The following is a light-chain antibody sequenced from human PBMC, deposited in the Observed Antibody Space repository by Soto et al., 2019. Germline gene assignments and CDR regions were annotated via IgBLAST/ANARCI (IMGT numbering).Light chain of an antibody. V-gene: IGLV2-14*01. J-gene: IGLJ1*01. CDR1: SIDGGAYNY. Sequence: QSALTQPASVSGSPGQSITISCTGTSIDGGAYNYVSWYQQHPGKAPKLMIYEVSNRPSGVSNRFSGSKSGNTASLTISGLQAEDEADYYCSSYTSSSTLYVFGTGTKANVL. CDR3: SSYTSSSTLYV. CDR2: EVS.